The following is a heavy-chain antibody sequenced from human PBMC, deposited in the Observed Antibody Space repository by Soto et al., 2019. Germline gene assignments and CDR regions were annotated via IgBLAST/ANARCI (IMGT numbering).Heavy chain of an antibody. CDR2: ISYDGSNK. D-gene: IGHD6-13*01. Sequence: GGSLRLSCAASGFTFSSYGMHWVRQAPGKGLEWVAVISYDGSNKYYADSVKGRFTISRDNSKKTLYLQMNSLRAEDTAVYYCAKDPIAAAGTPLWGMDVWGQGTTVTVSS. CDR1: GFTFSSYG. J-gene: IGHJ6*02. V-gene: IGHV3-30*18. CDR3: AKDPIAAAGTPLWGMDV.